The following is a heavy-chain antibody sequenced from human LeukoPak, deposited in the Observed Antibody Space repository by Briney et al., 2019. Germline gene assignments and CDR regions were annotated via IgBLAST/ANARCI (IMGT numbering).Heavy chain of an antibody. V-gene: IGHV3-30-3*01. Sequence: GGSLRLSCAASGFTFSSYAMHWVRQAPGKGLEWVAVISYDGSNKYYADSVKGRFTISRDNSKNTLYLQMNSLRAEDTAVYYCARDRDTELSRYYFDYWGQGTLVTVSS. J-gene: IGHJ4*02. D-gene: IGHD1-26*01. CDR1: GFTFSSYA. CDR2: ISYDGSNK. CDR3: ARDRDTELSRYYFDY.